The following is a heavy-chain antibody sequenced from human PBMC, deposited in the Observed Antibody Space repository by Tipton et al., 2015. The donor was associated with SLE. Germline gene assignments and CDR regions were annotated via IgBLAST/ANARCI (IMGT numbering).Heavy chain of an antibody. J-gene: IGHJ3*02. CDR3: ARQYYEWPGAAFDI. V-gene: IGHV4-39*01. D-gene: IGHD3-3*01. CDR1: GGSISSSSYY. Sequence: LRLSCTVSGGSISSSSYYWGWIRQPPGKGLEWIGSVYYSGTTYDSPSLKSRVTISVDTSKNQFSLRLSSVTAADTAVYYCARQYYEWPGAAFDIWGQGTMVTVSS. CDR2: VYYSGTT.